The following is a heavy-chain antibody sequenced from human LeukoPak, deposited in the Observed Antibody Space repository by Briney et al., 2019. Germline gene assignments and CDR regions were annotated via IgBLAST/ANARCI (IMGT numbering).Heavy chain of an antibody. V-gene: IGHV4-34*01. D-gene: IGHD2-2*02. CDR3: ARVLVSEGYCSSTGCYTLYYGMDV. CDR2: INHSGST. CDR1: GGPFSGYY. Sequence: SETLSLTCAVYGGPFSGYYWSWIRQPPGKGLEWIGEINHSGSTNYNPSLKSRVTISVDTSKNQFSLKLSSVTAADTAVYYCARVLVSEGYCSSTGCYTLYYGMDVWGKGTTVTVSS. J-gene: IGHJ6*04.